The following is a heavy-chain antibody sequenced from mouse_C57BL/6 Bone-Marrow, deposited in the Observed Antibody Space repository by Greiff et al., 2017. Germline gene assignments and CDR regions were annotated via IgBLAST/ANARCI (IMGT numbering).Heavy chain of an antibody. V-gene: IGHV5-6*01. CDR3: ARLITTVVPSFAY. Sequence: EVQLVESGGDLVKPGGSLKLSCAASGFTFSSYGMSWVRQTPDKRLEWVATISSGGSYTYYPNSVKGRFTISRDNAKNTLYLQMSSLKSEDTAMYYCARLITTVVPSFAYWGQGTLVTVSA. D-gene: IGHD1-1*01. J-gene: IGHJ3*01. CDR2: ISSGGSYT. CDR1: GFTFSSYG.